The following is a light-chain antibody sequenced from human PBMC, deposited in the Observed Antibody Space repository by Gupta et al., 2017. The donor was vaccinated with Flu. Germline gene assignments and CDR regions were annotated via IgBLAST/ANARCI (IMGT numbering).Light chain of an antibody. CDR2: LTS. J-gene: IGKJ2*01. Sequence: DIVMTQSAPSVTVTPGEPASISCRSTQSLLHSNGKNYLDWYLQRPGQSPQLLIYLTSTRAPGVPNRFSGSGSGTEFALKISRVEAEDVGVYYCRQNLQTPYNFGQGTKLEIK. CDR1: QSLLHSNGKNY. CDR3: RQNLQTPYN. V-gene: IGKV2-28*01.